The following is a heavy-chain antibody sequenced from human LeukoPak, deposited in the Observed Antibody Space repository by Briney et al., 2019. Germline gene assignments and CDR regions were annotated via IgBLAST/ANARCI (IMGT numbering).Heavy chain of an antibody. J-gene: IGHJ4*02. CDR3: ARDAEPYYFDSAGPLFDH. CDR2: ISSDGHHK. CDR1: GFTLSGYN. D-gene: IGHD3-22*01. V-gene: IGHV3-30*04. Sequence: GGSLRLSCAASGFTLSGYNIHWVRQAPGQGLEWVAVISSDGHHKYYRDSVEGRFSISRDLSKNTLYLQMSGLRAEDTAVYYCARDAEPYYFDSAGPLFDHWGQGTLVTVSS.